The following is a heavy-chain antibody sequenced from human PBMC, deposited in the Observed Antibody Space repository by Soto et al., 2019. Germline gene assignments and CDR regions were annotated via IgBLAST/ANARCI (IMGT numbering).Heavy chain of an antibody. V-gene: IGHV3-13*05. CDR1: GFSFRDYD. Sequence: EVQLVESGGGSVQPGESLRLSCAASGFSFRDYDMHWVRQRKGKGLEWVSALGAARDPYYVGSVKGRFSVSSGNAQNSLFLQVNILRVDDPAVYFCARAYLVRLPLRADYYYAIDVLCRGTTVTFSS. J-gene: IGHJ6*02. CDR2: LGAARDP. D-gene: IGHD1-26*01. CDR3: ARAYLVRLPLRADYYYAIDV.